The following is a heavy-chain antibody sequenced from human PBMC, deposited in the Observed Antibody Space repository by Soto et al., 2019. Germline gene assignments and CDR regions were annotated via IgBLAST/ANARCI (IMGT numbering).Heavy chain of an antibody. CDR3: ARDSSGNPSGYYFDY. CDR2: IYYSRDT. J-gene: IGHJ4*02. CDR1: GGSIRSYY. Sequence: LSLTCTVSGGSIRSYYWSWIRQPPGKGLEWIGYIYYSRDTDYNPSLKSRVTISVDTSKNQFSLKLRSVTAADTAVYHCARDSSGNPSGYYFDYWGPGTLVTVSS. D-gene: IGHD1-26*01. V-gene: IGHV4-59*01.